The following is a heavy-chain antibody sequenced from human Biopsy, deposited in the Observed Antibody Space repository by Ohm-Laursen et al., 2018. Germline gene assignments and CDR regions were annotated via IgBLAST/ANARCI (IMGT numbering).Heavy chain of an antibody. J-gene: IGHJ6*02. CDR2: ISPSGATT. Sequence: GASVKVSCKTSGYTFNAYYIHWMRQAPGQGLEWMGVISPSGATTSFSQKFQGRITMTRDTSTGTVYMDLNSLGSEDTAVYYCARAGVGSDGTDSYYYGMDVWGPGTTVTVSS. D-gene: IGHD5-24*01. V-gene: IGHV1-46*02. CDR1: GYTFNAYY. CDR3: ARAGVGSDGTDSYYYGMDV.